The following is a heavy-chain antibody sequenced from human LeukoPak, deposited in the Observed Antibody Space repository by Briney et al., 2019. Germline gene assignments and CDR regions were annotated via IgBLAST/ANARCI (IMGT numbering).Heavy chain of an antibody. J-gene: IGHJ4*02. D-gene: IGHD2-15*01. CDR2: IRWNSGSI. Sequence: AMQGVRPAPGKGMEWGSGIRWNSGSIGYADSVKGRFTISRDNAKNSLYLQMNSLRAEDTALYYCAKDIGYLKYCSGGSCWPYWGQGTLVTVSS. CDR3: AKDIGYLKYCSGGSCWPY. V-gene: IGHV3-9*01. CDR1: A.